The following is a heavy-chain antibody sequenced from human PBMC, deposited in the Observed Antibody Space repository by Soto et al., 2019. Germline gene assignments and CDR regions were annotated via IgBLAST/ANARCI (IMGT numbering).Heavy chain of an antibody. CDR3: ARIKSSRWSHDAFDI. D-gene: IGHD6-13*01. J-gene: IGHJ3*02. CDR1: GYSFTSYW. CDR2: IDPSDSYT. V-gene: IGHV5-10-1*01. Sequence: GESLKISCKGSGYSFTSYWISWVRQMPGKGLEWMGRIDPSDSYTNYSPSFQGHVTISADKSISTAYLQWSSLKASDTAMYYCARIKSSRWSHDAFDIWGQGTMVTVSS.